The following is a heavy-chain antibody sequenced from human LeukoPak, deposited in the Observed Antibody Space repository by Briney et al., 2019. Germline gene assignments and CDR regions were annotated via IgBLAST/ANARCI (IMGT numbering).Heavy chain of an antibody. D-gene: IGHD3-22*01. J-gene: IGHJ4*02. Sequence: PGGSLRLSCAASGFTFSSYGMHWVRQAPGKGLEWVAVISYDGSNKYYADSVKGRFTISSDNSKNTLYLQMNSLRAEDTAVYYCAKGQRITMIVVIDYWGQGTLVTVSS. CDR1: GFTFSSYG. V-gene: IGHV3-30*18. CDR2: ISYDGSNK. CDR3: AKGQRITMIVVIDY.